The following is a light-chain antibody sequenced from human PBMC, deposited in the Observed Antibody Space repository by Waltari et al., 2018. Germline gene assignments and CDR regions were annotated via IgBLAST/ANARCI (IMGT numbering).Light chain of an antibody. CDR3: SAYSTTSTWV. CDR2: DVS. Sequence: QSPLTQPASLSGSPGQSITISCSGSSSDIGYYNYVSWYQQHPDRAPKLIIYDVSLRPSGGSDRFSGSKSGNKASLTISGLQAEDEADYYCSAYSTTSTWVFGGGTKVTVL. J-gene: IGLJ3*02. V-gene: IGLV2-14*01. CDR1: SSDIGYYNY.